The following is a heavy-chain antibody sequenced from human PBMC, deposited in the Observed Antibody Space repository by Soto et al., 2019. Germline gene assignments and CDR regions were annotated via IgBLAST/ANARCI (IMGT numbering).Heavy chain of an antibody. Sequence: PGGSLRLSCAASGFTFSSYGMHWVRQAPGKGLEWVAVISYDGSNKYYADSVKGRFTISRDNSKNTLYLQMNSLRAEDTAVYYCAKHRYRNTAKNYGMDVWGQGTTVTVSS. CDR1: GFTFSSYG. J-gene: IGHJ6*02. CDR2: ISYDGSNK. D-gene: IGHD5-18*01. V-gene: IGHV3-30*18. CDR3: AKHRYRNTAKNYGMDV.